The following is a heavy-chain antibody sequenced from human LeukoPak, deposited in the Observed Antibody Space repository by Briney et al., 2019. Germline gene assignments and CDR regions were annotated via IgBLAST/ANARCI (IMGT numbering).Heavy chain of an antibody. CDR1: GFTFSSHA. CDR3: AKENYVWGSYRRPPDY. CDR2: ITGSGGST. Sequence: GGSLRLSCAASGFTFSSHAMGWVRQAPGKGLEWVSSITGSGGSTYYADSVKGRFTISRDNSKNTLYLQMNSLRAEDTAVYYCAKENYVWGSYRRPPDYWGQGTLVTVSS. V-gene: IGHV3-23*01. J-gene: IGHJ4*02. D-gene: IGHD3-16*02.